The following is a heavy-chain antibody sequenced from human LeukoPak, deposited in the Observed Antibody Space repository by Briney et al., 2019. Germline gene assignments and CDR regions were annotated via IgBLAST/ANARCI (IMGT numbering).Heavy chain of an antibody. CDR1: GYTFTGYY. J-gene: IGHJ5*02. D-gene: IGHD2-2*01. V-gene: IGHV1-2*02. Sequence: ASVKVSCKASGYTFTGYYMRWVRQAPGQGLEWMGWINPNSGGTNYAQKFQGRVTMTRDTSISTAYMELSRLRSDDTAVYYCARELVDEDWFDPWGQGTLVTVSS. CDR2: INPNSGGT. CDR3: ARELVDEDWFDP.